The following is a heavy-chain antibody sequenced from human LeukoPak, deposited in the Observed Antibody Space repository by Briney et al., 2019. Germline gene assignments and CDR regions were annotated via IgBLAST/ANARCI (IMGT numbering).Heavy chain of an antibody. V-gene: IGHV3-20*04. CDR2: INWNGGST. CDR1: GLTFDDYG. J-gene: IGHJ6*03. D-gene: IGHD3-10*01. CDR3: AGGGGLYGSGSYYYYYMDV. Sequence: GGSLRLSCAASGLTFDDYGMSWVRQAPGRGLEWVSGINWNGGSTGYADSVKGRFTIPRDNAKNSLYLQMNSLRAEDTALYYCAGGGGLYGSGSYYYYYMDVWGKGTTVTVSS.